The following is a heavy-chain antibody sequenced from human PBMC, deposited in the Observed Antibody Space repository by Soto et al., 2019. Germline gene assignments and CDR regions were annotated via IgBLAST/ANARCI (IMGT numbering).Heavy chain of an antibody. J-gene: IGHJ6*02. CDR1: GYTFISHG. CDR3: ARVSSSIVVVPDYGMDV. Sequence: QVQLVQSGVEVKKPGASVKVSCKASGYTFISHGISWVRQAPGQGLEWMGWISGKNGNTNYAQKLQGRVTLTTDTSKSTAYMELRSLRSDDTAVYYCARVSSSIVVVPDYGMDVWGQWTTVTVS. V-gene: IGHV1-18*04. CDR2: ISGKNGNT. D-gene: IGHD2-15*01.